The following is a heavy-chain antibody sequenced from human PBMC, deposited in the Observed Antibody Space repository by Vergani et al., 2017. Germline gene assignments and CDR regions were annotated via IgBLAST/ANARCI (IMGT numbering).Heavy chain of an antibody. Sequence: QAQLHQWGAGLLKPSETLSLTFAIYGGSFNDYWWTWIRQPPGKGLEWIGEIRHDGITHYSPSLKSRVTISIDTSTHQFSLNLRSVTAADTAVYYCAREGYCTNGVCFTLFDVWGQGALVTVSS. V-gene: IGHV4-34*01. J-gene: IGHJ4*02. CDR2: IRHDGIT. D-gene: IGHD2-8*01. CDR1: GGSFNDYW. CDR3: AREGYCTNGVCFTLFDV.